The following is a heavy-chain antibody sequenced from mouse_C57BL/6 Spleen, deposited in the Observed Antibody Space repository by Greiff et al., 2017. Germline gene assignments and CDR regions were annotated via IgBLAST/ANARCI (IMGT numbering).Heavy chain of an antibody. V-gene: IGHV14-4*01. D-gene: IGHD2-5*01. J-gene: IGHJ1*03. CDR3: TPYCSNYGYFEV. CDR2: VDPENGDT. Sequence: EVQLQQSGAELVRPGASVKLSCTSSGFNIKDDYMDWVKQRPEQGLEWIGWVDPENGDTEYASKFQGKATITSDTPSNTAYLQLSRLTSEDTAVYYCTPYCSNYGYFEVWGTGTTVTVSS. CDR1: GFNIKDDY.